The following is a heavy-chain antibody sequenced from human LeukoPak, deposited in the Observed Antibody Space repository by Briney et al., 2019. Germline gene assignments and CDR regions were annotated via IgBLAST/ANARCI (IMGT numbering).Heavy chain of an antibody. CDR3: ARDKFRGYFDY. CDR2: IYSGGTT. D-gene: IGHD3-10*01. J-gene: IGHJ4*02. Sequence: GGSLRLSCAASEFTVSTNYMNWVRQAPGKGLEWVSAIYSGGTTYYADSVKGRFTISRDTSKNTLYLQMDSLRAEDTAVYYCARDKFRGYFDYWGQGTLVTVSS. CDR1: EFTVSTNY. V-gene: IGHV3-66*01.